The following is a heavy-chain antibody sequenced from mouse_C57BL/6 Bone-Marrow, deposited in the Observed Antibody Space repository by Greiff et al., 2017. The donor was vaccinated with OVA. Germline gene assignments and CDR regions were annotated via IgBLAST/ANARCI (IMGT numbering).Heavy chain of an antibody. CDR3: ARDVYYGNSYAMDY. J-gene: IGHJ4*01. V-gene: IGHV1-81*01. Sequence: VQLQQSGAELARPGASVKLSCKASGYTFTSYGISWVKQRTGQGLEWIGEIYPRSGNTYYNEKFKGKATLTADKSSSTAYMELRSLTSEDSAVYFCARDVYYGNSYAMDYWGQGTSVTVS. CDR1: GYTFTSYG. D-gene: IGHD2-1*01. CDR2: IYPRSGNT.